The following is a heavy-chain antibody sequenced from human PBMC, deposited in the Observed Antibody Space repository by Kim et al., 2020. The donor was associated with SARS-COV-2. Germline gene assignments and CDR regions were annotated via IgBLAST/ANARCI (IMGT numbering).Heavy chain of an antibody. J-gene: IGHJ6*02. D-gene: IGHD3-10*01. CDR2: IWYDGSNK. CDR3: AKEAVLLWFGEFRDDYYYGMDV. CDR1: GFTFSSYG. V-gene: IGHV3-33*06. Sequence: GGSLRLSCAASGFTFSSYGMHWVRQAPGKGLEWVAVIWYDGSNKYYADSVKGRFTISRDNSKNTLYLQMNSLRAEDTAVYYCAKEAVLLWFGEFRDDYYYGMDVWGQGTTVTVSS.